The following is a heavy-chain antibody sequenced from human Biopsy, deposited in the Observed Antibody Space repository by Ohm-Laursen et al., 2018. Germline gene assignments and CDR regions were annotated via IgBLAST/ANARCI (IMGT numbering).Heavy chain of an antibody. CDR2: NIPILGTG. V-gene: IGHV1-69*06. J-gene: IGHJ4*02. CDR1: GGTFSNYG. D-gene: IGHD6-25*01. Sequence: SVKVSCKAPGGTFSNYGVNWVRQAPGQGLEWLGGNIPILGTGNYAQKFQDRVTVAADTSTSTATMELRSLRSDDTAVYYCARHSAEKSGYDGDYFDYWGQGTLVTVSS. CDR3: ARHSAEKSGYDGDYFDY.